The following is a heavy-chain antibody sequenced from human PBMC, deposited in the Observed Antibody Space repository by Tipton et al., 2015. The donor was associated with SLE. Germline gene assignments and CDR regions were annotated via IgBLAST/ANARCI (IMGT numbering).Heavy chain of an antibody. Sequence: TLSLTCTVSGGSISSRSYYWGWIRPPPGKGLEWIGSIYYIGSTYYNPSLKSRVTISVDTSKNQFSLKLRSVTAADTAVYYCARGFPYRIAAAGAFAYWGQAMMVTVSS. V-gene: IGHV4-39*07. D-gene: IGHD6-13*01. CDR1: GGSISSRSYY. CDR2: IYYIGST. CDR3: ARGFPYRIAAAGAFAY. J-gene: IGHJ4*02.